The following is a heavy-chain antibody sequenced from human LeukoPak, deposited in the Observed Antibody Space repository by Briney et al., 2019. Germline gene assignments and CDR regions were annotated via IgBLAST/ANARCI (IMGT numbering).Heavy chain of an antibody. Sequence: GGSLRLSCAASGFTFSSYAMSWVRQAPGKGLEWVSAISGSGGSTYYADSVKGRFTISRDNPKNTLYLQMNSLRAEDTAVYYCAKDRYDATLFDYWGQGTLVTVSS. CDR2: ISGSGGST. D-gene: IGHD3-16*01. V-gene: IGHV3-23*01. CDR3: AKDRYDATLFDY. CDR1: GFTFSSYA. J-gene: IGHJ4*02.